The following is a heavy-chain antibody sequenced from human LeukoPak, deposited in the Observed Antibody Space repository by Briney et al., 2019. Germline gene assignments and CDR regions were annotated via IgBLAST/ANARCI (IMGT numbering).Heavy chain of an antibody. D-gene: IGHD2-2*02. CDR2: IRYDGSNK. Sequence: GGSLRLSCAASGFTVSSYGMHWVRQAPGKGLEWVAFIRYDGSNKYYADSVKGRFTISRDNSKNTLYLQMNSLRAEDTAVYYCANPYCSSTSCYKGYWGQGTLVTVSS. CDR3: ANPYCSSTSCYKGY. CDR1: GFTVSSYG. J-gene: IGHJ4*02. V-gene: IGHV3-30*02.